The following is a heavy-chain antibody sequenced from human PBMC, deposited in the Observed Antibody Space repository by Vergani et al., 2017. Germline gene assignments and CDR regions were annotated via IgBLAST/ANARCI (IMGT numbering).Heavy chain of an antibody. J-gene: IGHJ5*02. Sequence: QVQLVQSGAEVKKPGASVKVSCKASGYTFTSYDINWVRQATGQGLEWMGWMNPNSGNTGYAQKFQGRVTMTRNTSISTAYMELSSLRSEDTAVYYCARGVLADFWSGYQTNWFDPWGQGTLVTVSS. CDR1: GYTFTSYD. D-gene: IGHD3-3*01. CDR2: MNPNSGNT. CDR3: ARGVLADFWSGYQTNWFDP. V-gene: IGHV1-8*01.